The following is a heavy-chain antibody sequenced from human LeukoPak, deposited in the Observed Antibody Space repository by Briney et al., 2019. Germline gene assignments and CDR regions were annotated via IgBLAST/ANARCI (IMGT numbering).Heavy chain of an antibody. J-gene: IGHJ6*02. CDR2: IYYSGST. D-gene: IGHD3-3*01. CDR3: ARGVNYDFWSGYYYYYGMDV. CDR1: GGSFSGYY. V-gene: IGHV4-59*01. Sequence: SETLSLTCAVYGGSFSGYYWSWIRQPPGKGLEWIGYIYYSGSTNYNPSLKSRVTISVDTSKNQFSLKLSSVTAADTAVYYCARGVNYDFWSGYYYYYGMDVWGQGTTVTVSS.